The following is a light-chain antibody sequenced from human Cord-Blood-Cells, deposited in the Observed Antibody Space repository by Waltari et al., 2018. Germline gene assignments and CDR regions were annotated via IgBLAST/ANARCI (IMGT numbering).Light chain of an antibody. V-gene: IGLV2-23*01. CDR2: EGS. J-gene: IGLJ3*02. Sequence: QSALTQPASVSGSPGQSTTISCTGTSSDVGSYNLVSWSQKHPGEALKPMIYEGSKRPSGVSNRFSGSKSGNTASLTISGLQAEDEADYYCCSYAGSSTWVFGGGTKLTVL. CDR3: CSYAGSSTWV. CDR1: SSDVGSYNL.